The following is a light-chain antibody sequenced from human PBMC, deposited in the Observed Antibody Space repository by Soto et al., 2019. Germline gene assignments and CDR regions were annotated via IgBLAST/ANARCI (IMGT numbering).Light chain of an antibody. Sequence: DIQMTQSPSSLSASVGDRVTITCRASQSISNYLNWYQQKLGKAPKLLIFAASNLQSGVPSRFSGSGSGTDFTLTISGLQSEDFATYYCQQSYSTPRLTFGGGTQVEIK. CDR1: QSISNY. J-gene: IGKJ4*01. V-gene: IGKV1-39*01. CDR2: AAS. CDR3: QQSYSTPRLT.